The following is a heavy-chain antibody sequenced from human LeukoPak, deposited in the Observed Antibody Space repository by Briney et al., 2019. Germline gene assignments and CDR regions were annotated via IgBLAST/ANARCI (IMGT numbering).Heavy chain of an antibody. CDR1: GGTFSSSA. J-gene: IGHJ5*02. D-gene: IGHD5-18*01. Sequence: GASVKVSCKAPGGTFSSSAISWVRQAPGQGLEWMGRIIPILDIANYAQKFQGRVTITADKSTNTAYMELSSLRSEDTAVYYCAGEVYTYGPEGPFDPWGQGTLVTVSS. CDR2: IIPILDIA. V-gene: IGHV1-69*04. CDR3: AGEVYTYGPEGPFDP.